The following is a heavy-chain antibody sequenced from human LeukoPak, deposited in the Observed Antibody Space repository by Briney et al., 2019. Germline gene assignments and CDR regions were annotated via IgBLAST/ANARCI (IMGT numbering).Heavy chain of an antibody. CDR2: ISCDGSNK. Sequence: ERSLRLSCAASGFTFNSYGMHWVRQSPRKGLEWVADISCDGSNKYYADSVKGRFTISRDNSKITMYLHMNSITVDDTAVYYCAGQLELRFLAWLFDYWGQGTLVTVSS. V-gene: IGHV3-30*03. D-gene: IGHD3-3*01. CDR3: AGQLELRFLAWLFDY. J-gene: IGHJ4*02. CDR1: GFTFNSYG.